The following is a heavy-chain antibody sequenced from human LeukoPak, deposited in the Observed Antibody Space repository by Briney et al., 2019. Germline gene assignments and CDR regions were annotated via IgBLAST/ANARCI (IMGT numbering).Heavy chain of an antibody. CDR1: GFTFSTYW. V-gene: IGHV3-7*01. CDR2: IKQDGSEK. D-gene: IGHD2-2*01. Sequence: PGGSLRLSCAASGFTFSTYWMSWVRQAPGKGLEWVANIKQDGSEKYYVDSVKGRFTISRDNAKSSLYLQMNSLRAEDTAVYYCAREGPTYDFDYWGQGTLVTVSS. J-gene: IGHJ4*02. CDR3: AREGPTYDFDY.